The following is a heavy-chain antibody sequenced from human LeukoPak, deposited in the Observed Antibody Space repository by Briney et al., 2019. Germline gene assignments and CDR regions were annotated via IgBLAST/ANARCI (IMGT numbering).Heavy chain of an antibody. CDR2: INHSGST. J-gene: IGHJ5*02. CDR1: GGSFSGYY. Sequence: SETLSLTCAVYGGSFSGYYWSWIRQPPGKGLEWIGEINHSGSTSYNPSLKSRVTISVDTSKNQFSLKLSSVTAADTAVYYCAESPEYSGSYSPTWGQGTLVTVSS. V-gene: IGHV4-34*01. D-gene: IGHD1-26*01. CDR3: AESPEYSGSYSPT.